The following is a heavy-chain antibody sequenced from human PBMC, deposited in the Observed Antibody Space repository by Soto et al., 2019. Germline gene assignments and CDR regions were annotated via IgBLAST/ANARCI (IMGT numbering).Heavy chain of an antibody. J-gene: IGHJ6*02. CDR3: ASSTTIFGVVRKTHGYHYGMDV. V-gene: IGHV3-30-3*01. CDR2: ISYDGSNK. Sequence: PGGSLRLSCAASGFTFSSYAMHWVRQAPGKGLEWVAVISYDGSNKYYADSVKGRFTISRDNSKNTLYLQMNSRRAEDTAVYYCASSTTIFGVVRKTHGYHYGMDVWGQGTTVTVSS. CDR1: GFTFSSYA. D-gene: IGHD3-3*01.